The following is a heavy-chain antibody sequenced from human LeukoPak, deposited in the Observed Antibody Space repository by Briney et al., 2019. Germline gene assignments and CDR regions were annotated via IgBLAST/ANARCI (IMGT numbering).Heavy chain of an antibody. D-gene: IGHD3-10*01. CDR3: ARGPYLVRGVIIDY. Sequence: ASVKVSCKASEYTFIGYYIHWVRQAPGQGLEWMGWMDPRSGGRNYAQKFQGRVTMTRDASIGTAYMELSRLRSDDTAVYYCARGPYLVRGVIIDYWGQRTLVTVSS. CDR1: EYTFIGYY. J-gene: IGHJ4*02. V-gene: IGHV1-2*02. CDR2: MDPRSGGR.